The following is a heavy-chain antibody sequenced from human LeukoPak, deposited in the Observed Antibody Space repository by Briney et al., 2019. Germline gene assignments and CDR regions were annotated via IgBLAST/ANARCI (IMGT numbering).Heavy chain of an antibody. Sequence: GGSLRLSCTASGLTFSGYTMSWVRQAPGKGLEWVSAISNNGGYTYYADSVQGRFTISRDNSKSTLCLQMNSLRAEVTAVYYCAKQLGYCSDGSCYFPYWGQGTLVTVSS. J-gene: IGHJ4*02. V-gene: IGHV3-23*01. CDR2: ISNNGGYT. CDR3: AKQLGYCSDGSCYFPY. CDR1: GLTFSGYT. D-gene: IGHD2-15*01.